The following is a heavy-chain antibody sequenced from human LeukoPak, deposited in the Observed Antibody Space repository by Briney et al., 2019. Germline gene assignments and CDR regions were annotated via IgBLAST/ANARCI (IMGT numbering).Heavy chain of an antibody. CDR2: SRNEANSYQT. V-gene: IGHV3-72*01. J-gene: IGHJ1*01. D-gene: IGHD4-17*01. CDR1: GFRFSDHY. Sequence: GGSLRLSCVASGFRFSDHYMDWVRQAPGKGLEWVGRSRNEANSYQTEYAASVKGRFTISRDDSKNSVDLEMNSLEIEDTAVYYCARETPVVNLGDWGQGTRVTVSS. CDR3: ARETPVVNLGD.